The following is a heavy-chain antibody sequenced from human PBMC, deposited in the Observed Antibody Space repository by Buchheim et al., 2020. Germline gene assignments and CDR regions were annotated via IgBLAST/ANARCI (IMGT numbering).Heavy chain of an antibody. J-gene: IGHJ4*02. CDR2: INHSGST. V-gene: IGHV4-34*01. D-gene: IGHD3-22*01. Sequence: QVQLQQWGAGLLKPSETLSLTCAVYGGSFSGYYWSWIRQPPGKGLEWIGEINHSGSTNCNPSLKSRVSISVDTSKNQFSLKLSSVTAADTAVYYCARVFGEDTSGYYVSYWGQGTL. CDR3: ARVFGEDTSGYYVSY. CDR1: GGSFSGYY.